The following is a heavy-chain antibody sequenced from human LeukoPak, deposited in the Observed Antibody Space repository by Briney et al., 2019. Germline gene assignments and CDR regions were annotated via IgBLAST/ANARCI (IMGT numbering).Heavy chain of an antibody. D-gene: IGHD3-3*01. CDR2: INPNSGGT. V-gene: IGHV1-2*02. J-gene: IGHJ3*02. Sequence: ASVKVSCKASGYTFTGYYMHWVRQAPGQGLEWMGWINPNSGGTNYAQKFQGRVTMTRDTSISTAYMELSRLRSDDTAVYYCAILKSRYDPNAFDIWGQGTMVTVSS. CDR1: GYTFTGYY. CDR3: AILKSRYDPNAFDI.